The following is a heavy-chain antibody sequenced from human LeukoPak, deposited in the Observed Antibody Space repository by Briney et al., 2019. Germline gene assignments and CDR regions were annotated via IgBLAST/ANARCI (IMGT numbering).Heavy chain of an antibody. J-gene: IGHJ6*03. CDR2: IIPIFGTA. V-gene: IGHV1-69*05. Sequence: SVKVSCKASGGTFSSYAISWVRQAPGQGLEWMGGIIPIFGTANYAQKFQGRVTITTDESTSTAYMELSSLRSEDTAVYYCARVRPDRGGSGSYYNKPPGYYYYYYMDVWGKGTTVTVSS. CDR1: GGTFSSYA. CDR3: ARVRPDRGGSGSYYNKPPGYYYYYYMDV. D-gene: IGHD3-10*01.